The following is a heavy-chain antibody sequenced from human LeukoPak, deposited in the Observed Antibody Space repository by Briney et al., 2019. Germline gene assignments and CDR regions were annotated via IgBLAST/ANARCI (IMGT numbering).Heavy chain of an antibody. CDR3: ARTKPPCTSCLLLDY. V-gene: IGHV1-2*02. CDR2: INPNSGGT. D-gene: IGHD2-2*01. CDR1: GYTFTDYY. J-gene: IGHJ4*02. Sequence: ASVKVSCKASGYTFTDYYIHWLRQAPGLGLEWMGWINPNSGGTNYAPKFQGLVTMSSDTSITTAYMELSRLISDDTAVYYSARTKPPCTSCLLLDYWGQGTLVTVSS.